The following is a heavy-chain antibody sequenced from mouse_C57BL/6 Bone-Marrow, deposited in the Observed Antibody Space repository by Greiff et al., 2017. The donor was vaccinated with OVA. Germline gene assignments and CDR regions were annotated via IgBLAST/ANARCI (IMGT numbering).Heavy chain of an antibody. CDR1: GFTFSSYA. Sequence: VQLKESGGGLVKPGGSLKLSCAASGFTFSSYAMSWVRQTPEKRLEWVATISDGGSYTYYPDNVKGRFTISRDNAKNNLYLQMSHLKSEDTAMYYCARDAFAYWGQGTLVTVSA. CDR2: ISDGGSYT. CDR3: ARDAFAY. J-gene: IGHJ3*01. V-gene: IGHV5-4*01.